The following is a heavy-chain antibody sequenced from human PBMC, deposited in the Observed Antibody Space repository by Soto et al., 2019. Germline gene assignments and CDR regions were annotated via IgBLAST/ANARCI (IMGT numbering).Heavy chain of an antibody. V-gene: IGHV4-59*01. J-gene: IGHJ5*02. D-gene: IGHD2-2*01. CDR3: ARERAHCSSTSCYPWFDP. CDR2: IYYSGST. CDR1: GGSISSYY. Sequence: QVQLQESGPGLVKPSETLSLTCTVSGGSISSYYWSWIRQPPGKGLEWIGYIYYSGSTNYNPSLKSRGTISRDTSNNQFSLKLSSVTAADTAVYYCARERAHCSSTSCYPWFDPWGQGTLVTVSS.